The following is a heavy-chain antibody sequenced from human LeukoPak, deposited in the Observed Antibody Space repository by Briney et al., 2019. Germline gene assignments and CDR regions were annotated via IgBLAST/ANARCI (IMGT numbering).Heavy chain of an antibody. CDR2: IYYSGST. CDR1: AGSISSYY. D-gene: IGHD2-15*01. Sequence: SETLSLTCTVSAGSISSYYWSWIRQPPGKGLEWIGYIYYSGSTNYNPSLKSRVTISVDTSKNQFSLKLSSVTAADTAVHYCARGLVAATSFNDYWGQGTLVTVSS. V-gene: IGHV4-59*01. J-gene: IGHJ4*02. CDR3: ARGLVAATSFNDY.